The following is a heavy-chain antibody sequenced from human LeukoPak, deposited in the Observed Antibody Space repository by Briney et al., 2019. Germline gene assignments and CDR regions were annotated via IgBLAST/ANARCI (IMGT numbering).Heavy chain of an antibody. V-gene: IGHV3-21*01. Sequence: GGSLRLSCAASGFTFSSYTMNWVRQAPGKGLEWVSSIAGSSGYISYADSVKGRFTISRDNTKKSLCLQMTSLTAEDTAVYYCARDRGAYCGGDCYLGFDYWGRGTLVTVSS. J-gene: IGHJ4*01. CDR2: IAGSSGYI. CDR1: GFTFSSYT. D-gene: IGHD2-21*02. CDR3: ARDRGAYCGGDCYLGFDY.